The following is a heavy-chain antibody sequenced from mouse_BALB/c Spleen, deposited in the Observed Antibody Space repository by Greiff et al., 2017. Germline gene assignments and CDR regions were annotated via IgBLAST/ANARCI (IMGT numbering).Heavy chain of an antibody. CDR3: AGGLRLTDYYAMDY. CDR2: IYPGSGNT. V-gene: IGHV1-77*01. Sequence: QVQLKESGAELARPGASVKLSCKASGYTFTDYYINWVKQRTGQGLEWIGEIYPGSGNTYYNEKFKGKATLTADKSSSTAYMQLSSLTSEDSAVYFCAGGLRLTDYYAMDYWGQGTSVTVSS. D-gene: IGHD2-4*01. CDR1: GYTFTDYY. J-gene: IGHJ4*01.